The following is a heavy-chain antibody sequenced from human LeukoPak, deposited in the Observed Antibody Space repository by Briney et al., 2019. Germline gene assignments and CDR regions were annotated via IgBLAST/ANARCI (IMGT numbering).Heavy chain of an antibody. CDR2: IRSKANSYAT. CDR1: GFTFSGSP. D-gene: IGHD3-9*01. Sequence: GGSLRLSCAASGFTFSGSPMHWVRQASGKGLEWVGRIRSKANSYATTYAASVKGRFTISRDDSKNTAYLQMNSLKTEDTAVYYCASPYYDILTGYYGYWGQGTLVTVSS. CDR3: ASPYYDILTGYYGY. V-gene: IGHV3-73*01. J-gene: IGHJ4*02.